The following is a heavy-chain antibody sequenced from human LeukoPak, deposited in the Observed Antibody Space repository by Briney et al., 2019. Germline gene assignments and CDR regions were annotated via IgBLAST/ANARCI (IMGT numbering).Heavy chain of an antibody. CDR3: AKGLTVPAARVGWFDP. Sequence: GGSLRLSCAASGFTFSSYAMHWVRQAPGKGLEWVAVISYDGSNKYYADSVKGRFTISRGNSKNTLYLQMNSLRAEDTAVYYCAKGLTVPAARVGWFDPWGQGTLVTVSS. J-gene: IGHJ5*02. CDR1: GFTFSSYA. D-gene: IGHD2-2*01. V-gene: IGHV3-30-3*01. CDR2: ISYDGSNK.